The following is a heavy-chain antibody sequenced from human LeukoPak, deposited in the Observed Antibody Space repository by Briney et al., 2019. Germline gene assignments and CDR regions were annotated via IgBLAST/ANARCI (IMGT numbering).Heavy chain of an antibody. D-gene: IGHD1-1*01. CDR2: ISSSSSDI. CDR3: ARAKPPRWTPFPHY. CDR1: GFTFSSYS. Sequence: GGSLRLSCAASGFTFSSYSMNWVRQAPGKGLEGVSSISSSSSDIYYADSVKRRVTIFRDNAKNSPYLHMNSLRAEDTAVYYCARAKPPRWTPFPHYWGQGTLVPVSS. J-gene: IGHJ4*02. V-gene: IGHV3-21*01.